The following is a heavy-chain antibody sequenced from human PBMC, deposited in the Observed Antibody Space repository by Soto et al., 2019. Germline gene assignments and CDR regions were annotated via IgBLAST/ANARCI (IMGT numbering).Heavy chain of an antibody. D-gene: IGHD3-16*01. CDR3: AKEVRETGGYYFAC. CDR1: GFSFGKYG. J-gene: IGHJ4*02. V-gene: IGHV3-30*18. CDR2: MSDDGSKK. Sequence: QVQLVESGGGVVQPGRSLRLSCAASGFSFGKYGMHWVRQAPGKGLEWVAEMSDDGSKKYYGDSVKGRFTISRDNSKNTRYLLMDSLRPEDTAIYYCAKEVRETGGYYFACWGQGTVVTVSS.